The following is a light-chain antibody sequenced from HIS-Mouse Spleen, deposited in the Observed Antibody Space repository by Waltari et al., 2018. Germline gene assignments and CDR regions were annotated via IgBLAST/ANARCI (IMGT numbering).Light chain of an antibody. J-gene: IGLJ2*01. V-gene: IGLV2-14*01. CDR2: EVS. Sequence: QSALTQPASVSGSPGQSTTISCTGTSSDVGGYNYVPWYQQHPDKAPKRMIYEVSNRPSGVSNRFSGSKSGNTASLTISGLQAEDEADYYCSSYTSSSTLVFGGGTKLTVL. CDR1: SSDVGGYNY. CDR3: SSYTSSSTLV.